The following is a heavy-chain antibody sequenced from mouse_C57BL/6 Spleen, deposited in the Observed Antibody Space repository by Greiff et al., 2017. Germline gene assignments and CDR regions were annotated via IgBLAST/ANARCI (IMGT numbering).Heavy chain of an antibody. Sequence: QVHVKQPGAELVKPGASVKLSCKASGYTFTSYWMHWVKQRPGQGLEWIGMIHPNSGSTNYNEKFKSKATLTVDKSSSTAYMQLSSLTSEDSAVYYCARDSNFRVSFDYWGQGTTLTVSS. CDR2: IHPNSGST. CDR3: ARDSNFRVSFDY. J-gene: IGHJ2*01. CDR1: GYTFTSYW. V-gene: IGHV1-64*01. D-gene: IGHD2-5*01.